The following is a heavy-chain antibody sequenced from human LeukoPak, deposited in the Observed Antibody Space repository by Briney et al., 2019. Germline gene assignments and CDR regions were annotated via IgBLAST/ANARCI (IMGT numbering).Heavy chain of an antibody. Sequence: HSGGSLRLSCAASGFTLSNYAMSWVRQAPGKGLEWVSTISGGGGSTYYADSVKGRFTISRDNSKNTLYLQVNSLRAEDTAVYYCAKGGKWDVTPFDYWGQGTLVTVSS. V-gene: IGHV3-23*01. CDR1: GFTLSNYA. CDR2: ISGGGGST. J-gene: IGHJ4*02. CDR3: AKGGKWDVTPFDY. D-gene: IGHD1-26*01.